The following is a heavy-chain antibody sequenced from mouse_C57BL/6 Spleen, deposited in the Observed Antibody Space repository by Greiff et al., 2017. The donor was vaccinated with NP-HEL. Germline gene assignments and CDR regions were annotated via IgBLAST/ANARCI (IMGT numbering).Heavy chain of an antibody. D-gene: IGHD2-2*01. CDR1: GYTFTSYW. CDR3: ASHYGDDGYYAMDY. CDR2: IDPSDSYT. V-gene: IGHV1-59*01. Sequence: QVQLKQPGAELVRPGTSVKLSCKASGYTFTSYWMHWVKQRPGQGLEWIGVIDPSDSYTNYNQKFKGKATLTVDTSSSTAYMQLSSLTSEDSAVYCGASHYGDDGYYAMDYWGQGTSVTVSS. J-gene: IGHJ4*01.